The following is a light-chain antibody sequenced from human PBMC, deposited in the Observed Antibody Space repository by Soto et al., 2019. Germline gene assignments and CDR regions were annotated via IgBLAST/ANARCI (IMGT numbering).Light chain of an antibody. CDR2: GAS. J-gene: IGKJ4*01. Sequence: EKVMTQSPATPSVSPGGIATLSRRASQSISDTLAWYQQKPGQAPSLIISGASRRATGIPDRVSGSGSGTDCTLTISRLEPEDVAVYYCQQYGSSPLTLGGGTKVDIK. CDR3: QQYGSSPLT. V-gene: IGKV3-20*01. CDR1: QSISDT.